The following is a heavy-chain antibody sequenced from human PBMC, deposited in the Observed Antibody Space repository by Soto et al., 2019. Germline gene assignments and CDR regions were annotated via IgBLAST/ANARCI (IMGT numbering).Heavy chain of an antibody. CDR1: GGTFSSYT. V-gene: IGHV1-69*02. D-gene: IGHD2-15*01. CDR2: IIPILGIA. J-gene: IGHJ4*02. CDR3: ARVEVSPRYCIGGSCSLEPFDY. Sequence: QVQLVQSGAEVKKPGSSVKVSCKASGGTFSSYTISWVRQAPGQRLEWMGRIIPILGIANYAQKFQGRVTITADKSTSTAYMELSSLRSEDTAVYYCARVEVSPRYCIGGSCSLEPFDYWGQGTLVTVSS.